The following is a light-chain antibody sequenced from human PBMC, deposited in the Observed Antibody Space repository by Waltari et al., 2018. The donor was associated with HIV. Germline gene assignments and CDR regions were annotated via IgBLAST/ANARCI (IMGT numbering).Light chain of an antibody. Sequence: QSALTQPASVSGSPGPSITISCTGTSRDVGGYNYVPWYQQHPGKAPKLMIYEVSNRPSGVSNRFSGSKSGNTASLTISGLQAEDEADYYCSSYTSSYVVFGGGTKLTVL. CDR1: SRDVGGYNY. CDR2: EVS. V-gene: IGLV2-14*01. CDR3: SSYTSSYVV. J-gene: IGLJ2*01.